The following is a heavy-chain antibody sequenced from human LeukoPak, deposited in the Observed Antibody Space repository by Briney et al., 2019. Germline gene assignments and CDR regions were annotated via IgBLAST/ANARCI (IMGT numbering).Heavy chain of an antibody. CDR3: ARGWEDCSGGSCELFDY. V-gene: IGHV4-30-2*01. J-gene: IGHJ4*02. CDR2: IYHSGST. D-gene: IGHD2-15*01. Sequence: KTSETLSLTCAVSGGSISSGGYSWSWIRQPPGKGLEWIGYIYHSGSTYYNPSLKSRVTISVDRSKNQFSLKLSSVTAADTAVYYCARGWEDCSGGSCELFDYWGQGTLVTVSS. CDR1: GGSISSGGYS.